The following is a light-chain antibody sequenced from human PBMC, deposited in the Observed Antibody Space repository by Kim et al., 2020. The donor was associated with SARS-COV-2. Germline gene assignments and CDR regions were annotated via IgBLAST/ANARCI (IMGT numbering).Light chain of an antibody. CDR1: QSVSTN. CDR2: GTS. Sequence: VYPGERATLSLRASQSVSTNLTWYQLKPGQAPRLLSYGTSTRVNASPATFSGSGSGTEFTLTISSLQSEDFAIYYCQQYNKWPPTFGQGTRLEIK. J-gene: IGKJ5*01. CDR3: QQYNKWPPT. V-gene: IGKV3-15*01.